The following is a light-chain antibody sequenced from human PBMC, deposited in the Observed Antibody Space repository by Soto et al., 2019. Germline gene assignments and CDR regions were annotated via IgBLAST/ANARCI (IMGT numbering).Light chain of an antibody. CDR3: QSADPSGPYWF. CDR2: KDT. V-gene: IGLV3-25*03. CDR1: ILPGQY. Sequence: SYELTQPPSVSVSPGQTARISCSGDILPGQYAYWYQKKPGQAPVLMIYKDTKRPSGIPERFAGSTSGTTVTLTITGAQAEDEADYYCQSADPSGPYWFFGGGTKLTVL. J-gene: IGLJ2*01.